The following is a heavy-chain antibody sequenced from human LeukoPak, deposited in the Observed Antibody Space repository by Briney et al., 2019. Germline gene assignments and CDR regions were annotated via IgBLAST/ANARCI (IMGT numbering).Heavy chain of an antibody. J-gene: IGHJ4*02. CDR1: GFAFSSYG. V-gene: IGHV3-30*18. D-gene: IGHD6-19*01. Sequence: GGSLRLSCIASGFAFSSYGMHWVRQAPGQGLEWVAVISSDGRNQYYPDSVKGRFTISRDNSKNTLYLQMNSLRADNTAVYYCAKDAGYTTGGTADYWGQGTLVTVSS. CDR3: AKDAGYTTGGTADY. CDR2: ISSDGRNQ.